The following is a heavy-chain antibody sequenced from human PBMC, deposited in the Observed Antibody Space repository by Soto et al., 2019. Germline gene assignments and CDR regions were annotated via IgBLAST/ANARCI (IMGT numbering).Heavy chain of an antibody. D-gene: IGHD1-1*01. CDR3: VRDGTKTLRDWFDP. J-gene: IGHJ5*02. V-gene: IGHV4-4*07. Sequence: SETLSLTCTGSGASISGFYWSWIRKSAGKGLEWIGRIYATGTTDYNPSLKSRVMMSVDTSKKQFSLKLRSVTAADTAVYYCVRDGTKTLRDWFDPWGQGISVTVSS. CDR1: GASISGFY. CDR2: IYATGTT.